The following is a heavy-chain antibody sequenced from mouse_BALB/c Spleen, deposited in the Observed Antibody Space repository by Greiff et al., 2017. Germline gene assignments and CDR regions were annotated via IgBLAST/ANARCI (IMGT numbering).Heavy chain of an antibody. D-gene: IGHD3-3*01. CDR3: AGGDLFAY. J-gene: IGHJ3*01. Sequence: EVQGVESGGGLVKPGGSLKLSCAASGFTFSSYAMSWVRQSPEKRLEWVAEISSGGSYTYYPDTVTGRFTISRDNAKNTLYLEMSSLRSEDTAMYYCAGGDLFAYWGQGTLVTVSA. V-gene: IGHV5-9-4*01. CDR2: ISSGGSYT. CDR1: GFTFSSYA.